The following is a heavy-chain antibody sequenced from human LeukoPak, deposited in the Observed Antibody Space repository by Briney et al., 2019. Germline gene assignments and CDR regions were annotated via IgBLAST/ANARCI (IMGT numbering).Heavy chain of an antibody. D-gene: IGHD3-3*01. J-gene: IGHJ6*03. V-gene: IGHV4-59*11. CDR3: ARGWGFDFWSGYWVHYYYYMDV. CDR2: IYYSGST. CDR1: GGSISSHY. Sequence: SETLSLTCTVSGGSISSHYWSWIRQPPGKGLEWIGYIYYSGSTNYNPSLKSRVTISVDTSKNQFSLKLSSVTAADTAVYYCARGWGFDFWSGYWVHYYYYMDVWGKGTTVTVS.